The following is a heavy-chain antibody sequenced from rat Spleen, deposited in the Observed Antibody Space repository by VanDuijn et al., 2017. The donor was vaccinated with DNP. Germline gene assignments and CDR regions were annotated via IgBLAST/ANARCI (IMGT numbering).Heavy chain of an antibody. CDR2: ISYDGSRT. D-gene: IGHD1-3*01. J-gene: IGHJ4*01. V-gene: IGHV5-17*01. Sequence: EVQLVESGGGLIQPGRSLKLSCAASGFTFNNYAMHWIRQAPKKGLEWVATISYDGSRTYYRDSVKGRFTISRDNAKSTLYLQMDSLRSEDTATYYCARDDYGSYGAMDAWGQGTSVTVSS. CDR3: ARDDYGSYGAMDA. CDR1: GFTFNNYA.